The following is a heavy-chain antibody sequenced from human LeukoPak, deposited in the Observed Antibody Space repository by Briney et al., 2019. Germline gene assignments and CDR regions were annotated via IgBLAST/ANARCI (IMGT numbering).Heavy chain of an antibody. D-gene: IGHD3-10*01. CDR1: NFTISDGYY. CDR3: ARDRRITMIGGAFDI. CDR2: IYHSGRL. J-gene: IGHJ3*02. Sequence: SETLSLTRTVSNFTISDGYYWGWIRQSPGKGLEWIGSIYHSGRLYDNPSLKSRVTISVDTPKNQLSLKLKSVTAADTAVYYCARDRRITMIGGAFDIWGQGTMVTVSS. V-gene: IGHV4-38-2*02.